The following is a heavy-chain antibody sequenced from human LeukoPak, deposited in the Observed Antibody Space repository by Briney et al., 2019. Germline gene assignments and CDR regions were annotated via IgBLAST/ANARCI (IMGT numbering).Heavy chain of an antibody. CDR2: IYYSGST. J-gene: IGHJ4*02. CDR3: ARATLYGDYDY. Sequence: PSETLSLTCTVSGGSISSYYWSWIRQPPGKGLEWIGYIYYSGSTNYNPSLKSRVTISVDTSKNQFSLKLSSVTAADTAVYYCARATLYGDYDYWGQGTLVTVSS. CDR1: GGSISSYY. V-gene: IGHV4-59*01. D-gene: IGHD4-17*01.